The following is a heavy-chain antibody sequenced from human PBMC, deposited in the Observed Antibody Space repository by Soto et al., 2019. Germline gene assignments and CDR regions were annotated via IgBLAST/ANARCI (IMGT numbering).Heavy chain of an antibody. CDR2: IYYSGST. J-gene: IGHJ3*02. V-gene: IGHV4-59*01. CDR3: AGSMTTVTTGAFDI. D-gene: IGHD4-17*01. CDR1: GGSISSYY. Sequence: QVQLQESGPGLVKPSETLSLTCTVSGGSISSYYWSWIRQPPGKGLEWIGYIYYSGSTNYNPSLKSPVTISVDTSKNQFSLKLNPVTAADTAVYYCAGSMTTVTTGAFDIWGQGTMVTVS.